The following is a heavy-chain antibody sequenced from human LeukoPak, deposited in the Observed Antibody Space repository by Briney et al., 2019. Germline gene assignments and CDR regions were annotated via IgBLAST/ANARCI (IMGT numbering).Heavy chain of an antibody. D-gene: IGHD6-19*01. J-gene: IGHJ4*02. CDR1: GFTFSSYG. CDR3: ARNPGYSSGWSLWYYFDY. V-gene: IGHV3-33*01. Sequence: GGSLRLSCAASGFTFSSYGMHWVRQAPGKGLEWVAVIWYDGSNKYYADSVKGRFTISRDNSKNTLYLQMNSLRAEDTAVYYCARNPGYSSGWSLWYYFDYWGQGTPVTVSS. CDR2: IWYDGSNK.